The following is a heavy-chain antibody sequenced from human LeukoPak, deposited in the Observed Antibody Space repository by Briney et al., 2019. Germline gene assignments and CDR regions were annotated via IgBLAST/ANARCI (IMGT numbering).Heavy chain of an antibody. Sequence: SETLSLTCTVSGGSISSSSYYWGWIRQPPGKGLEWIGSIYYSGSTYYNPSLKSRVTVSVDTSKNQFSLKLSSVTAADTAVYYCAAFLLQQINVFDIWGQGTMVTVSS. CDR1: GGSISSSSYY. D-gene: IGHD1-1*01. J-gene: IGHJ3*02. CDR3: AAFLLQQINVFDI. CDR2: IYYSGST. V-gene: IGHV4-39*07.